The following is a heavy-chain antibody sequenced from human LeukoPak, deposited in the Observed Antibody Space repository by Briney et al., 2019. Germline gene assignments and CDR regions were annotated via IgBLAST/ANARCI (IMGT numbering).Heavy chain of an antibody. CDR1: GFTFSSYS. Sequence: GGSLRLSCAASGFTFSSYSMNWVRQAPGKGLEWVSSISSSSSYIYYADSVKGRFTISRDNAKNSLYLQMNSLRAEDTAVYYCARGIVVVPAAPGLGTHYYGMDVWGQGTTVTVSS. CDR3: ARGIVVVPAAPGLGTHYYGMDV. V-gene: IGHV3-21*04. CDR2: ISSSSSYI. D-gene: IGHD2-2*01. J-gene: IGHJ6*02.